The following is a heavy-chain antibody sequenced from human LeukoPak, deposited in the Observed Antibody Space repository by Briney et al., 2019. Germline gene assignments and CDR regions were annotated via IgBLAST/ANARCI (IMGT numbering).Heavy chain of an antibody. CDR3: ARSSSSEGYYYYYMDV. CDR2: IYTSGST. V-gene: IGHV4-4*07. Sequence: PSETLSLTCTVSGGSISGYYWSWIRQPAGKGLEWIGRIYTSGSTNYNPSLKSRVTMSVDTSKNQFSLKLSSVTAADTAVYYCARSSSSEGYYYYYMDVWGKGTTVTVSS. J-gene: IGHJ6*03. CDR1: GGSISGYY. D-gene: IGHD6-6*01.